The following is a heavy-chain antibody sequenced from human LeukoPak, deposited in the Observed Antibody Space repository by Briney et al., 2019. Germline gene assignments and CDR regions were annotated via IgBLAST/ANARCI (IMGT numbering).Heavy chain of an antibody. V-gene: IGHV1-46*01. CDR3: ATHVDYGDYVSAPDY. CDR2: INPSGGST. J-gene: IGHJ4*02. D-gene: IGHD4-17*01. Sequence: ASVKVSCKASGYTFTSYYMHWVRQAPGQGLEWMGIINPSGGSTSYAQKFQGGVTMTRDTSTSTVYMELSSLRSEDTAVYYCATHVDYGDYVSAPDYWGQGTLVTVSS. CDR1: GYTFTSYY.